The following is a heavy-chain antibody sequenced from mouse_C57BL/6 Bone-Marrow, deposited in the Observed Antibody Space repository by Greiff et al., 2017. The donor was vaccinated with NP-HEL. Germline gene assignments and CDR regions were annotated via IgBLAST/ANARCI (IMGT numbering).Heavy chain of an antibody. J-gene: IGHJ4*01. CDR3: ARPHYYGRGYAMDY. D-gene: IGHD1-2*01. Sequence: EVKLEESGGGLVQPGGSLKLSCAASGFTFSDYYMYWVRQTPEKRLEWVAYISNGGGSNYYTDTVKGRFTISRDNATNTLYLQMSRLKSEDTAMYYCARPHYYGRGYAMDYWGQGTSVTVSS. V-gene: IGHV5-12*01. CDR1: GFTFSDYY. CDR2: ISNGGGSN.